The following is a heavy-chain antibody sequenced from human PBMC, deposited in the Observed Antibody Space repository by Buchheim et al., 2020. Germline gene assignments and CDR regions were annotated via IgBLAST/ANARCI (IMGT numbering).Heavy chain of an antibody. CDR3: ARGYVYYDSSQSV. Sequence: QVQLVESGGGLVKPGGSLRLSCAASGFTFSDYYMSWIRQAPGKGLEWVSYISSGSTIYYADSVKGRFTISRDNAKNSLYLQMNSLRAEDTAVYYCARGYVYYDSSQSVWGQGTL. D-gene: IGHD3-22*01. V-gene: IGHV3-11*01. CDR1: GFTFSDYY. CDR2: ISSGSTI. J-gene: IGHJ4*02.